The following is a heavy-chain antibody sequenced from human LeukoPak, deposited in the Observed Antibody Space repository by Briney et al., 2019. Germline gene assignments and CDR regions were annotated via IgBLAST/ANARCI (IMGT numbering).Heavy chain of an antibody. Sequence: GGSLRLSCAASGFTFSSYSMNWARHAPGKGLEWVSSISSSSSYIYYADSVKGRFTISRDNAKNSLYLQMNSLRAEDTAVYYCARARGKVVINPFDYWGQGTLVTVSS. CDR3: ARARGKVVINPFDY. D-gene: IGHD3-22*01. J-gene: IGHJ4*02. V-gene: IGHV3-21*01. CDR1: GFTFSSYS. CDR2: ISSSSSYI.